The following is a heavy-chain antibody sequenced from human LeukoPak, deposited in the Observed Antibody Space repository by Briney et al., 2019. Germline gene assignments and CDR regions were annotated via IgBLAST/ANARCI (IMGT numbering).Heavy chain of an antibody. CDR1: EFTVSSNY. Sequence: AGGSLRLSCAASEFTVSSNYMNWVRQAPGKGLDWVSVIYSGGSTFYADSVEGRFTISRDNSNNTLYLQMNSLRAEDTAMYYCAREYYDNSGGEDAFDIWGPGTMVTVSS. J-gene: IGHJ3*02. CDR2: IYSGGST. CDR3: AREYYDNSGGEDAFDI. D-gene: IGHD3-22*01. V-gene: IGHV3-53*01.